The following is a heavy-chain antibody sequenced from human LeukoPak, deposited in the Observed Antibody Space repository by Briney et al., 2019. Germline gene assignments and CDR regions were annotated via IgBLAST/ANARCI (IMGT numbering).Heavy chain of an antibody. J-gene: IGHJ4*02. CDR1: GFTFSSYW. V-gene: IGHV3-74*01. Sequence: GGSLRLSCVASGFTFSSYWMHWVRQAPGKGLVWVSPINSDRSSTTYADSVKGRFTISRDNAKNTLYLQMNSLRAEDTAVYYCARGGYSSSSNDYWGQGTLVTVSS. CDR2: INSDRSST. CDR3: ARGGYSSSSNDY. D-gene: IGHD6-13*01.